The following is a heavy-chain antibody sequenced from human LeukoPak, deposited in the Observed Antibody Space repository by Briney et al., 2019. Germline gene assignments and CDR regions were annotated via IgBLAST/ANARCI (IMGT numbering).Heavy chain of an antibody. CDR3: AKSYCSSCPLDY. Sequence: GGSLRRSCAASGFTFSSYGMHWVRQAPGKGLEWVEFIRYDGSNKYYADSVKGRFTISRDNSKNTLYLQMNSLRAEDTAVYYCAKSYCSSCPLDYWGQGTLVTVSS. CDR2: IRYDGSNK. D-gene: IGHD2-2*01. V-gene: IGHV3-30*02. CDR1: GFTFSSYG. J-gene: IGHJ4*02.